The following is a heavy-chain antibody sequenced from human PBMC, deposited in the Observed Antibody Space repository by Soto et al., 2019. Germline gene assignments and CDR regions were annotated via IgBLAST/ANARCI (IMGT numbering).Heavy chain of an antibody. D-gene: IGHD6-6*01. CDR3: AKVPWQLVRTHYFDH. CDR2: ISSSGDST. Sequence: EVQLLESGGGLVQPGGSLRLSCAASGFTFSSYAMSWVRQAPGKGLEWVSGISSSGDSTNYADSVKGRFTISRDNSKSTLFLQMNSLRAEDTAVYYCAKVPWQLVRTHYFDHWGHGTLVTVSS. CDR1: GFTFSSYA. V-gene: IGHV3-23*01. J-gene: IGHJ4*01.